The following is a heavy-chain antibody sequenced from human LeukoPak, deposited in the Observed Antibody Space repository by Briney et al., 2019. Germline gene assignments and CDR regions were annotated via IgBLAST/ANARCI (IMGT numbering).Heavy chain of an antibody. CDR1: GGSISSRTCY. CDR3: ARLYYDFWSAYFGGMDV. CDR2: MYFSGGT. J-gene: IGHJ6*02. Sequence: SETLSLTCTVSGGSISSRTCYWSWIRQPPGKVLEWIGSMYFSGGTYYNPSVKSRLTISVDTSKNQFSLKLSSVTAADTAVYFCARLYYDFWSAYFGGMDVSGQETTVTVSS. V-gene: IGHV4-39*01. D-gene: IGHD3-3*01.